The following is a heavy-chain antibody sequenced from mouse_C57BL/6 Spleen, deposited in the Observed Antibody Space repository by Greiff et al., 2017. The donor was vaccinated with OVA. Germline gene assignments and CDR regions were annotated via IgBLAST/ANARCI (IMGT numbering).Heavy chain of an antibody. J-gene: IGHJ4*01. CDR2: ISSGGDYI. V-gene: IGHV5-9-1*02. CDR3: TREGSWEDGDYYAMDY. D-gene: IGHD1-1*02. Sequence: EVMLVESGAGLVKPGGSLKLSCAASGFTFSSYAMSWVRQTPEKRLEWVAYISSGGDYIYYADTVKGRFTISRDNARNTLYLQMSSLKSEDTAMYYCTREGSWEDGDYYAMDYWGQGTSVTVSS. CDR1: GFTFSSYA.